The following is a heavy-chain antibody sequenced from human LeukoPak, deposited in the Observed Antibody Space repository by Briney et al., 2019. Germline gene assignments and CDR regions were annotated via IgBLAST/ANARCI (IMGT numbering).Heavy chain of an antibody. D-gene: IGHD3-3*01. CDR2: IYYSGST. V-gene: IGHV4-39*01. J-gene: IGHJ4*02. CDR3: ARGSSGLYYDFWSGYYANYFDY. CDR1: GGSISSSSYY. Sequence: PSETLSLTCTVSGGSISSSSYYWGWIRQPPGKGLEWIGSIYYSGSTYYNPSLKSRVTISVDTSKNQFSLKLSSVTAADTAVYYCARGSSGLYYDFWSGYYANYFDYWGQGTLVTVSS.